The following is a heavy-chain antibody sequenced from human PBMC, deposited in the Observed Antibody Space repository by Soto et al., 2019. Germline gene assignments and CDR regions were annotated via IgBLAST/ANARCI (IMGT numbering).Heavy chain of an antibody. V-gene: IGHV3-48*02. J-gene: IGHJ4*02. CDR3: ARYRPGYFDY. CDR1: GFTFSSHS. D-gene: IGHD3-16*02. Sequence: AGGSLRLSCAASGFTFSSHSMNWVRQAPGKGLEWISYISTSGTTTYYADSVKDRFTISRDNAKNSLYLQMNSLRDEDTAVYYCARYRPGYFDYWGQGTLVTGSS. CDR2: ISTSGTTT.